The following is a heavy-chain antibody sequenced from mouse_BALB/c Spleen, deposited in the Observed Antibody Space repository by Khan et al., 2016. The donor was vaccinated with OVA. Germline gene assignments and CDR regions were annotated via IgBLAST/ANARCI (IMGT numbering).Heavy chain of an antibody. CDR3: ARPYYGTRDYYAMDY. D-gene: IGHD1-1*01. Sequence: QVQLQESGPQLVRPGASVKISCKASLYSFINYWLHWVRQRPGQGLEWIGMIYPSDSETRLNQKFKDRAALTVNKSSSTAYMQLSSPTSEDSAVYYCARPYYGTRDYYAMDYWGQGTSVTVSS. CDR2: IYPSDSET. J-gene: IGHJ4*01. CDR1: LYSFINYW. V-gene: IGHV1S126*01.